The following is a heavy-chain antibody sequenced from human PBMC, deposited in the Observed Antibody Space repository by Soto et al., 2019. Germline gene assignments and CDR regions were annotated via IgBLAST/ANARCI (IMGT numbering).Heavy chain of an antibody. CDR2: VSANGDIT. Sequence: EVNVLESGGDLVQPGGSLRLSCVASGFTFSEYAMTWVRQAPGKGLDWVSSVSANGDITYYVDSVKGRFTISRDNSNNTLLLQMNSLRAEDTALYYCARGDRGGSGSPASYYFSGLDVWGQGTTVIVSS. CDR1: GFTFSEYA. V-gene: IGHV3-23*01. J-gene: IGHJ6*02. D-gene: IGHD3-10*01. CDR3: ARGDRGGSGSPASYYFSGLDV.